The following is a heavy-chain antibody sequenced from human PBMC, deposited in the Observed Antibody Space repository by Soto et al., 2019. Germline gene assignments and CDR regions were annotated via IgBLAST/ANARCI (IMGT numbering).Heavy chain of an antibody. Sequence: QVQLVQSGAEVKKPGASVKVSCKASGYTFTGYYMHWVRQAPGQGLEWMGWINPNSGGTNYAQKFQGWVTMTRDPSISTAYMELSRLRSDDTAVYYCARDRVAAAGSYYYYYGMDVWGQGTTVTVSS. J-gene: IGHJ6*02. D-gene: IGHD6-13*01. CDR2: INPNSGGT. CDR1: GYTFTGYY. V-gene: IGHV1-2*04. CDR3: ARDRVAAAGSYYYYYGMDV.